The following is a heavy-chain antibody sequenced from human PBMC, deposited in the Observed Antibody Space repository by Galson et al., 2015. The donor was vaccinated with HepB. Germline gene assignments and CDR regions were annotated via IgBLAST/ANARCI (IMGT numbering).Heavy chain of an antibody. J-gene: IGHJ4*02. CDR3: ARSIAAAAYFDY. D-gene: IGHD6-13*01. Sequence: SVKVSCKASGYTFTSYYMHWVRQAPGQGLEWMGIINPSGGSTSYAQKLQGRVTMTRDTSTSTVYMELSSLRSEDTAVYYCARSIAAAAYFDYWGQGTLVTVSS. CDR1: GYTFTSYY. CDR2: INPSGGST. V-gene: IGHV1-46*04.